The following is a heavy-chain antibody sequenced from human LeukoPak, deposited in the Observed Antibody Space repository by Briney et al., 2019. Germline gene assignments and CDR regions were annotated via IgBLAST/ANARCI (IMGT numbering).Heavy chain of an antibody. Sequence: SVKVSRKASGGTFSSYAISWVRQAPGQGLEWMGGIIPIFGTANYAQKFQGRVTITADESTSTAYMELSSLRSEDTAVYYCARDAGGSGYSYFDYWGQGTLVTVSS. CDR3: ARDAGGSGYSYFDY. CDR1: GGTFSSYA. J-gene: IGHJ4*02. D-gene: IGHD3-22*01. V-gene: IGHV1-69*13. CDR2: IIPIFGTA.